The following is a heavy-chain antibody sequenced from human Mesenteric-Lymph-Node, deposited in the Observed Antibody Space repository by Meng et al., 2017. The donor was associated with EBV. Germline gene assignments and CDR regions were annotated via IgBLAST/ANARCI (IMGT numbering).Heavy chain of an antibody. CDR2: IYYIGTP. J-gene: IGHJ4*02. V-gene: IGHV4-39*01. CDR3: ARQYGSSFDY. CDR1: IASLVSTNHH. D-gene: IGHD3-10*01. Sequence: GPAVGSPWRTLSLGCPVLIASLVSTNHHGGWIRKPPGKGLEWIVSIYYIGTPYFNPSLESRVRISVDTPKKQFSLWLTSVTAADTAVYYCARQYGSSFDYWGQGTLVTVSS.